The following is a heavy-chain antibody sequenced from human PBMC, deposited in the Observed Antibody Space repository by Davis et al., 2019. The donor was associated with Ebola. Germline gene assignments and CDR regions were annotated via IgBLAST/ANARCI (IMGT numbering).Heavy chain of an antibody. CDR3: TSLLYCSGGSCHSGY. J-gene: IGHJ4*02. D-gene: IGHD2-15*01. CDR2: IKQDGSEK. Sequence: GESLKISCTASGFTFGDYAMSWVRQAPGKGLEWVANIKQDGSEKYYVDSVKGRFTISRDNAKNSLYLQMNSLRAEDTAVYYCTSLLYCSGGSCHSGYWGQGTLVTVSS. V-gene: IGHV3-7*03. CDR1: GFTFGDYA.